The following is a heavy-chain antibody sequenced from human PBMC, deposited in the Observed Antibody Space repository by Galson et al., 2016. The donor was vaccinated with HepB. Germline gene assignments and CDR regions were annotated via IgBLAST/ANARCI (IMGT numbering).Heavy chain of an antibody. CDR1: GFTFSNFW. J-gene: IGHJ4*02. CDR2: IKPDGSEE. V-gene: IGHV3-7*04. D-gene: IGHD3-16*01. Sequence: SLRLSCAASGFTFSNFWMAWARQAPGEGLEWLATIKPDGSEEYYVDSVKGRFTISRENARNSVSLQMNSLRAGEKAVYFCARDTRHGGLYWGQGTLVTVSS. CDR3: ARDTRHGGLY.